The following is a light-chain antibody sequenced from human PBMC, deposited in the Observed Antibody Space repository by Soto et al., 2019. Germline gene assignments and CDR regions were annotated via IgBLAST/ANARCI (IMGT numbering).Light chain of an antibody. CDR3: QQYNKWPPIT. Sequence: EIVMTQSPVTLPVSPGERVTLSCRASQSVGSNFAWYQQKPGQAPRLLIYGASTRATGIPARFSGSGSGTEFTLTISSLQSEDFAVYYCQQYNKWPPITFGQGTRLEIK. V-gene: IGKV3-15*01. CDR1: QSVGSN. J-gene: IGKJ5*01. CDR2: GAS.